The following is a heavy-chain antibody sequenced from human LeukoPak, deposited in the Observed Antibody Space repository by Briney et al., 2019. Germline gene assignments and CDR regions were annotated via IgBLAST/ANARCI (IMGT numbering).Heavy chain of an antibody. V-gene: IGHV3-30*03. Sequence: PGGSLILSCAASGFTFSSYGMHWVRQAPGKGLEWVAVISYDGSNKYYADSVKGRFTISRDNSKNTLYLQMNSLRAEDTAVYYCARAMVRGVPGGGFDPWGQGTLVTVSS. CDR3: ARAMVRGVPGGGFDP. CDR2: ISYDGSNK. CDR1: GFTFSSYG. D-gene: IGHD3-10*01. J-gene: IGHJ5*02.